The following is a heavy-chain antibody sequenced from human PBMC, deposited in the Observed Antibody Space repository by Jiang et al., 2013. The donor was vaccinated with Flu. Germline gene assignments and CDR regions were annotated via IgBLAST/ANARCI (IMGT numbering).Heavy chain of an antibody. J-gene: IGHJ4*02. V-gene: IGHV1-24*01. Sequence: KKPGASVKVSCKVSGYTLTELSMHWVRQAPGKGLEWMGGFDPEDGETIYAQKFQGRVTMTEDTSTDTAYMELRSLRSDDTAVYYCARGDIAAAGILSLWGQGTLVTVSS. CDR2: FDPEDGET. CDR1: GYTLTELS. D-gene: IGHD6-13*01. CDR3: ARGDIAAAGILSL.